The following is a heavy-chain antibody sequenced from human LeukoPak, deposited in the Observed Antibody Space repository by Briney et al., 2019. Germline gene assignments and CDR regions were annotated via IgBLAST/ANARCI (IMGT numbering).Heavy chain of an antibody. Sequence: PGRSLRLSCAASGFTFSSYAMHWVRQAPGKGLEWVAVISYDGSNKYYADSVKGRFTISRDNSKNMLYLQMNSLRAEDTAVYYCAKESGALGAPLYDYWGRGILVTASS. CDR2: ISYDGSNK. J-gene: IGHJ4*02. D-gene: IGHD4/OR15-4a*01. V-gene: IGHV3-30-3*01. CDR1: GFTFSSYA. CDR3: AKESGALGAPLYDY.